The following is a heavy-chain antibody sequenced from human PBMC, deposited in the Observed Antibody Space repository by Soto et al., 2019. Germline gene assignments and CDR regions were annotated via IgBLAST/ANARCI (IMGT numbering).Heavy chain of an antibody. CDR1: GGSFSGYY. D-gene: IGHD3-3*01. J-gene: IGHJ4*02. Sequence: QVQLQQWGAGLLKPSETLSLTCAVYGGSFSGYYWSWIRQPPGKGLEWIGEINHSGSTNYNPSLKSRVTISVDTSKTQFSLNLSSVTAADTAVYYCARGHVRYYDFWSGYSRSFDYWGQGTLVTVSS. V-gene: IGHV4-34*01. CDR2: INHSGST. CDR3: ARGHVRYYDFWSGYSRSFDY.